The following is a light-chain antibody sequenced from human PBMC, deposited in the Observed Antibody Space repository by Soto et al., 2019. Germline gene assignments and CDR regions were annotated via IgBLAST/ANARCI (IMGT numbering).Light chain of an antibody. CDR3: QQYKSYSRT. V-gene: IGKV1-5*03. J-gene: IGKJ1*01. Sequence: DIQMTQSPSTLSASVGDRVTITCRASQSINSWLAWFQQKPGKAPKLLISQASSLASGVPSRFSGSGSETEFTLTISSLHPDYFVTYYCQQYKSYSRTFGQGTKVEIK. CDR1: QSINSW. CDR2: QAS.